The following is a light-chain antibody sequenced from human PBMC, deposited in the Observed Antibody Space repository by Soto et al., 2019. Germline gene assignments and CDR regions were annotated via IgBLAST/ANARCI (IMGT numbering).Light chain of an antibody. CDR2: DTS. CDR3: QPSNNGPLT. V-gene: IGKV3-15*01. CDR1: QGIGDT. J-gene: IGKJ4*01. Sequence: AQFVAHGEGSTLSCRASQGIGDTLAWYQHKPGQTPRLLIYDTSTRATGVPARFSGSRSGPEFTHTIYSLHPEDRAICYSQPSNNGPLTSAGGTKVDIK.